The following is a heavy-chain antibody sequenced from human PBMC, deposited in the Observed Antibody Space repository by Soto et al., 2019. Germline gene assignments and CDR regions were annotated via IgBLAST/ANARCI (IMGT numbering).Heavy chain of an antibody. Sequence: GASVKVSCKASGGTFSSYAISWVRQGPGQGLEWMGGIIPIFGTANYAQKFQGRVTITADESTSTAYMELSSLRSEDTAVYYCARDRRRLRYFDWLLRYYGMDVWGQGTTVTVSS. CDR3: ARDRRRLRYFDWLLRYYGMDV. D-gene: IGHD3-9*01. V-gene: IGHV1-69*13. CDR2: IIPIFGTA. J-gene: IGHJ6*02. CDR1: GGTFSSYA.